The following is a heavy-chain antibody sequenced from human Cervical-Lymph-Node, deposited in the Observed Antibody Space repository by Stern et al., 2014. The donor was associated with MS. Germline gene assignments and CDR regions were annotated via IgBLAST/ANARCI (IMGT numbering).Heavy chain of an antibody. V-gene: IGHV3-33*01. D-gene: IGHD2-2*01. CDR3: VRVRSFDYAGGRDAFHI. Sequence: QVQLVESGGGVVQPGRSLRLSCAASGFTFSTYAMHWVRQAPGKGHEWGAVIWLGGTNKYYADSEKGRFTISRDNSKNTLYLQMSSLRAEDTAVYYCVRVRSFDYAGGRDAFHIWGQGTVVTVSS. CDR2: IWLGGTNK. J-gene: IGHJ3*02. CDR1: GFTFSTYA.